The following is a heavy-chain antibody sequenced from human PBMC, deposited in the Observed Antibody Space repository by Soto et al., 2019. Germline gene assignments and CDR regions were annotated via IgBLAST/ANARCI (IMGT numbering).Heavy chain of an antibody. V-gene: IGHV3-33*01. CDR1: GFTFSSYG. CDR2: IWYDGSNK. CDR3: ARAGVDWYFDL. D-gene: IGHD2-15*01. J-gene: IGHJ2*01. Sequence: QVQLVESGGGVVQPGRSLRLSCAASGFTFSSYGMHWVRQAPGTGLEWVAVIWYDGSNKYYADSVKGPFTISRDNSKNTLYLQMNSLRAEDTAVYYCARAGVDWYFDLWGRGTLVNVSS.